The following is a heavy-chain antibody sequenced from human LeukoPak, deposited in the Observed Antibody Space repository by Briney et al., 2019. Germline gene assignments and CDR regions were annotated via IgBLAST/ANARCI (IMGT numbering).Heavy chain of an antibody. D-gene: IGHD2-8*01. V-gene: IGHV3-30*18. CDR2: ISKDGSDK. CDR3: AKEYDGY. CDR1: GFIFSTFS. Sequence: PGGSLRLSCAASGFIFSTFSVNWVRQAPGKGLEWVAVISKDGSDKKYADSVKGRFIISRDNSKNTLYLQMNSLRAEDTAVYYCAKEYDGYWGQGTLVTVSS. J-gene: IGHJ4*02.